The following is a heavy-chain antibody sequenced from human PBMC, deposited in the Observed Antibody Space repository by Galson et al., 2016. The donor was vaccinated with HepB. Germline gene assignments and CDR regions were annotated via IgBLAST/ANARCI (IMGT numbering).Heavy chain of an antibody. J-gene: IGHJ1*01. Sequence: SLRLSCAASGLTFSNSWMSWVHQAPGKGLEWVGRLTSYTEGRITDYAAPVKGRFTIARDESKNTLYLQNTSLKTEATAVYYGTTDPDRWHHWGQGTLVTVSS. V-gene: IGHV3-15*01. CDR3: TTDPDRWHH. D-gene: IGHD4-23*01. CDR2: LTSYTEGRIT. CDR1: GLTFSNSW.